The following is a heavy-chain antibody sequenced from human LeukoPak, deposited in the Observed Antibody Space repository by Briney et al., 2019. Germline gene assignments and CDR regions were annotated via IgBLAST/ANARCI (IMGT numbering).Heavy chain of an antibody. V-gene: IGHV3-7*03. J-gene: IGHJ4*02. CDR1: GFTFSNSW. Sequence: PGGSLRLSCRASGFTFSNSWMSWARQAPGKRLECVGNIHPDGSQIFYGASVTGRFTISRDNSDNSLFLQMNSLRAEDTAVYYCANGNSFDSWGQGTLVTVSS. CDR2: IHPDGSQI. CDR3: ANGNSFDS. D-gene: IGHD1/OR15-1a*01.